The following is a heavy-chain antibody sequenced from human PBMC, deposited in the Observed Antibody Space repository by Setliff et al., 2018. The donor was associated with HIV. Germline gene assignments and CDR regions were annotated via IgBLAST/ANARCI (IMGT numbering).Heavy chain of an antibody. J-gene: IGHJ3*02. CDR2: INSASGGT. Sequence: ASVKVSCKASGYTFTNYDINWVRQAPGQGLEWMAWINSASGGTNYAQNFQGRVTVTRDTSINTAYVELNSLKSDDTAVYYCARDYLHVFDIWGQGTMVTVSS. V-gene: IGHV1-2*02. CDR1: GYTFTNYD. CDR3: ARDYLHVFDI.